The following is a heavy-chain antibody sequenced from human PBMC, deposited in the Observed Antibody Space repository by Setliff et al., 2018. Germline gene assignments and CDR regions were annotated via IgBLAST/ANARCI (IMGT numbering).Heavy chain of an antibody. Sequence: SETLSLTCTVSGDSMSSGSYYWSWIRQPAGSGLEWIGHIYTSGSTNYNPSLKSRVTISVDTSKNQFSLKLNSVTAADTAVYYCARDDYYGSGSPLDFWGQGTVVTVSS. V-gene: IGHV4-61*09. CDR1: GDSMSSGSYY. CDR2: IYTSGST. CDR3: ARDDYYGSGSPLDF. D-gene: IGHD3-10*01. J-gene: IGHJ4*02.